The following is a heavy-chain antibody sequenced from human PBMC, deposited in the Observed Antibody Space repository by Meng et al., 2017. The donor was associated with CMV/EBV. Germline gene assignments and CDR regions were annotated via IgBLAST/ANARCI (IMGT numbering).Heavy chain of an antibody. Sequence: GESLKISCAASGFTFSSYEMNWVRQAPGKGLEWVSYISSSGSTIYYADSVKGRFTISRDNAKNSLYLQMNSLRAEDTAVYYCARVSKLRYFDWSPHYGMDVWGQGTTVTVSS. D-gene: IGHD3-9*01. CDR3: ARVSKLRYFDWSPHYGMDV. J-gene: IGHJ6*02. CDR1: GFTFSSYE. CDR2: ISSSGSTI. V-gene: IGHV3-48*03.